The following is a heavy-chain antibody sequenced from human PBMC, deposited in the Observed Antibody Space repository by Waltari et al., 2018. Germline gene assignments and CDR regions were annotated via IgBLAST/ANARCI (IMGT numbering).Heavy chain of an antibody. V-gene: IGHV3-48*03. CDR1: GFTFSPYD. CDR2: ISGRGTSI. CDR3: ATVSGYFYYAMDV. J-gene: IGHJ6*02. D-gene: IGHD3-10*01. Sequence: EVLLVASGGTLIQPGGSLSLSCAASGFTFSPYDLYWVRQAPGKGLEWVSYISGRGTSIHYADSVKGRFTVSRDNAKNSLYLQMNSLRAEDTALYYCATVSGYFYYAMDVWGQGTTVTVSS.